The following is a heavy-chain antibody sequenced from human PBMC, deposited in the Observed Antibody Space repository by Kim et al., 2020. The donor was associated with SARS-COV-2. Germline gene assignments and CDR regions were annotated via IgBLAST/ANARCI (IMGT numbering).Heavy chain of an antibody. CDR3: ARDFYCSSTSFYFRNNYYYGMGH. Sequence: GGSLRLSCAASGFTFSSYGMHWVRQAPGKGLEWVAVISYDGSNKYYADSVKGRFTISRDNSKNTLYLQMNSLRAEDTAVYYCARDFYCSSTSFYFRNNYYYGMGHWPQETTVAIS. V-gene: IGHV3-33*05. CDR1: GFTFSSYG. D-gene: IGHD2-2*01. J-gene: IGHJ6*02. CDR2: ISYDGSNK.